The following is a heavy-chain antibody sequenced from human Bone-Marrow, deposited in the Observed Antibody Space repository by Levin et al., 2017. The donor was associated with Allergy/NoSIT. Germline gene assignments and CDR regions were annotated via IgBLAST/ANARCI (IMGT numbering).Heavy chain of an antibody. CDR2: ISRSGHTI. CDR1: GFTFSDFY. J-gene: IGHJ6*03. Sequence: GGSLRLSCAASGFTFSDFYMSWIRQAPGKGLEWVSYISRSGHTIYYTDSVKGRFTISRDNAKNSLFLQMNSLRAEDTAVYSCARDQALYYYYHYMDVWGKGTTVTVSS. CDR3: ARDQALYYYYHYMDV. V-gene: IGHV3-11*01.